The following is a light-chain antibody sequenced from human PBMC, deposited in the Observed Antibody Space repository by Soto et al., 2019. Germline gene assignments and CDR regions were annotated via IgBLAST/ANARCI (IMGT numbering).Light chain of an antibody. CDR3: QQLNSYPIT. J-gene: IGKJ5*01. CDR2: AAS. Sequence: DIQLTQSPSFLSASVGDRVTITCRASQGISSYLAWYQQKPGKAPKLLIYAASTLQSGVPSRFSGSGSGTEFTLTISSLQPEDFATFYCQQLNSYPITVGQGTRLGIK. CDR1: QGISSY. V-gene: IGKV1-9*01.